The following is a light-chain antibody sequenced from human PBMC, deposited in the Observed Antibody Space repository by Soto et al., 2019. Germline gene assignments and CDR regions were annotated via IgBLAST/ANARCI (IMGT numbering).Light chain of an antibody. Sequence: SYELTQPPSVSVSPGQTASITCSGDKLGDKYACWYQQKPGQSPVLVIYQDNKRPSGIPERFSGSNSGNTATLTISGSQAMDEADYYCQVWDSSLYVFGPGTKLTVL. J-gene: IGLJ1*01. CDR2: QDN. CDR1: KLGDKY. V-gene: IGLV3-1*01. CDR3: QVWDSSLYV.